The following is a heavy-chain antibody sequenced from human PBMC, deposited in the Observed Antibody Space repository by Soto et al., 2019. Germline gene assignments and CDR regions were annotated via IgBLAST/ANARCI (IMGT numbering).Heavy chain of an antibody. V-gene: IGHV4-31*03. CDR1: GGSISSVGYS. Sequence: QVQLQESGPGLVKPSQTLSLTCTVSGGSISSVGYSWSWIRQHPGKGLEWIGHIYDSGSTSYNPSLKSRITMSIDTSKNQFSLRLSSVTAAHTAVYYCARGGVFGATTDFDYWGQGTLVTVSS. CDR3: ARGGVFGATTDFDY. D-gene: IGHD5-12*01. J-gene: IGHJ4*02. CDR2: IYDSGST.